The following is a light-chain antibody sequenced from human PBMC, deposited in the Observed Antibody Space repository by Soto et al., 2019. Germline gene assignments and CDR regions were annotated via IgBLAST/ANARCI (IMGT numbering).Light chain of an antibody. CDR1: SSDVGGYNS. J-gene: IGLJ1*01. CDR3: SSYTSSSTRV. V-gene: IGLV2-14*01. CDR2: EVT. Sequence: QSVLPQAASVSGSPGQSITISCTGTSSDVGGYNSVSWYQQHPGKAPKLVIYEVTNRPSGISNRFSGSKSGNTASLTISGLQAEDEADYYCSSYTSSSTRVFGTGTKVTVL.